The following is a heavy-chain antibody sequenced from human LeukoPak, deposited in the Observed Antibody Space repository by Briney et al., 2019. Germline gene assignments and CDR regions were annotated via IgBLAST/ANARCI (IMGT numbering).Heavy chain of an antibody. CDR1: GGSISSYY. D-gene: IGHD3-16*01. CDR3: ARGAHYAWNS. J-gene: IGHJ4*02. V-gene: IGHV4-59*01. Sequence: SETLSLTCTVSGGSISSYYWSWIRQPPGKGLEWIGYIYYSGSTNYNPSLKSRVTISVDTSKNQFSLKLNSVTAADTAVYFCARGAHYAWNSWGQGTLVTVSS. CDR2: IYYSGST.